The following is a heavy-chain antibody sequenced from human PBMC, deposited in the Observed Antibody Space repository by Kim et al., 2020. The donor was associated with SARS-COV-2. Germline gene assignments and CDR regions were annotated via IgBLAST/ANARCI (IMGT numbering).Heavy chain of an antibody. Sequence: SETLSLTCTVSGGSISSGGYYWSWIRQHPGKGLEWIGYIYYSGSTYYNPSLKSRVTISVDTTKNQFSLKLSSVTAADTAVYYCARDRLRYFDWLTVGPTLKYYLYGMDVWGQGTTVTVSS. CDR2: IYYSGST. CDR1: GGSISSGGYY. CDR3: ARDRLRYFDWLTVGPTLKYYLYGMDV. V-gene: IGHV4-31*03. D-gene: IGHD3-9*01. J-gene: IGHJ6*02.